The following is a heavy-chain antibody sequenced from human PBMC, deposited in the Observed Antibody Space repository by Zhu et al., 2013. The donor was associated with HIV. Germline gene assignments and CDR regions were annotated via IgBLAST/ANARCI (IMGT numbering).Heavy chain of an antibody. CDR2: FNREDGGT. J-gene: IGHJ4*01. CDR1: GFGVSDIF. D-gene: IGHD3-10*01. Sequence: QVQLVQSGAEVKKPGASVKVSCKVSGFGVSDIFIQWVRQAPGQGLEWMGGFNREDGGTIYSQKFQGRVTMTADTSTNRAYMELSSLRSEDTAVYYCAREVRGSGSYSFDYWGQGTLVTVSS. CDR3: AREVRGSGSYSFDY. V-gene: IGHV1-24*01.